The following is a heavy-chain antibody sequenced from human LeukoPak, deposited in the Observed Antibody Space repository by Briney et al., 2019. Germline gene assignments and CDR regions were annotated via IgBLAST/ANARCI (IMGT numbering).Heavy chain of an antibody. CDR1: GYSFTSYW. CDR3: ARGNWNDAEPYNWFDP. D-gene: IGHD1-1*01. J-gene: IGHJ5*02. CDR2: IDPSDSYT. V-gene: IGHV5-10-1*01. Sequence: GESLKISCKGSGYSFTSYWISWVRQMPGKGLEWMGRIDPSDSYTNYSPSFQGHVTISAVKSISTAYLQWSSLKASDTAMYYCARGNWNDAEPYNWFDPWGQGTLVTVSS.